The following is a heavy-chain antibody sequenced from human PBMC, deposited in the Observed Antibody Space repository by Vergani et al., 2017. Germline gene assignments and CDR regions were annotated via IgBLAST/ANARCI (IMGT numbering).Heavy chain of an antibody. V-gene: IGHV3-9*01. CDR2: ISWNSGSI. Sequence: EVQLVESGGGLVQPGRSLRLSCAASGFTFDDYAMHWVRQAPGKGLEWVSGISWNSGSIGYADSVKGRFTISRDNAKNFLYLQMNSLRAEDTALYYCAKDRREAAIAVSDAFDIWGQGTMVNVSS. CDR1: GFTFDDYA. D-gene: IGHD2-2*01. CDR3: AKDRREAAIAVSDAFDI. J-gene: IGHJ3*02.